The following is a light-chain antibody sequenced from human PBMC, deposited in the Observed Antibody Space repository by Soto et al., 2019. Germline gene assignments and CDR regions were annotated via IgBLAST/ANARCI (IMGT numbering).Light chain of an antibody. CDR3: QQYGSSPLT. Sequence: EIVLTQSPGTLSFSPGEKDTLSRRPSQSVSSSYLAWYQQKPGRAPRLLIYGASSRATGIPDRFSGSGSGTDFSLTISRLEPEDFAVYYCQQYGSSPLTFGGGTKVDIK. J-gene: IGKJ4*01. CDR2: GAS. V-gene: IGKV3-20*01. CDR1: QSVSSSY.